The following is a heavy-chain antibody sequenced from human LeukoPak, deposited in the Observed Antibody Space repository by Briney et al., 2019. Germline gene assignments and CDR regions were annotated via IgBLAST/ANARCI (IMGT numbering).Heavy chain of an antibody. V-gene: IGHV1-8*02. CDR3: ARWYCSSTSCYEFDP. Sequence: ASVKVSCKASGGTFRTYSVTWVRQAPGQGLEWMGWMNPNSGNTGYAQKFQGRVTMTRNTSINTAYMELSSLRSEDTAVYYCARWYCSSTSCYEFDPWGQGTLVTVSS. CDR2: MNPNSGNT. CDR1: GGTFRTYS. J-gene: IGHJ5*02. D-gene: IGHD2-2*01.